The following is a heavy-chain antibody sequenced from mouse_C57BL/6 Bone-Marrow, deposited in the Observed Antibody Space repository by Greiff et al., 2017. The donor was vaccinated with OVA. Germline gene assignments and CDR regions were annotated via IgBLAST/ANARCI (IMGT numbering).Heavy chain of an antibody. Sequence: VQLQESGPELVKPGASVKLSCKASGYTFTSYDINWVKQRPGQGLEWIGWIYPRDGSTKYNEKFKGKATLTVDTSSSTAYMELHSLTSEDSAVYFCARSVYYGYVWNFDVWGTGTTVTVSS. J-gene: IGHJ1*03. CDR1: GYTFTSYD. D-gene: IGHD2-2*01. CDR3: ARSVYYGYVWNFDV. CDR2: IYPRDGST. V-gene: IGHV1-85*01.